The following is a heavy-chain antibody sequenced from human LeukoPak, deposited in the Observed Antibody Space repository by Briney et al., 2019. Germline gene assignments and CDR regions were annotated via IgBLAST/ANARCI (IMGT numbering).Heavy chain of an antibody. CDR1: GYIFSNYG. D-gene: IGHD7-27*01. CDR3: ARDFAWGSGGAPIDDNWLDP. J-gene: IGHJ5*02. Sequence: ASVKVSCKASGYIFSNYGITWVRQAPGHGLEWMGWISGHSGNTNYAQKFHDRATMTTDTSTSTAYMELRSLRFDDTAVYYCARDFAWGSGGAPIDDNWLDPWGQGILGTVSS. V-gene: IGHV1-18*01. CDR2: ISGHSGNT.